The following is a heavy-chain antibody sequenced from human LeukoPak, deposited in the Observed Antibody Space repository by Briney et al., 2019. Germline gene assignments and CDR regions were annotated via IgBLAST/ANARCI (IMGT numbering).Heavy chain of an antibody. CDR1: GFNFANHA. V-gene: IGHV3-23*01. Sequence: GGSLRLSCEASGFNFANHAMSWVRQTPGKGLEWVSAISGGGEITYYADSVTGRFTISRDNSKDTLFLQMHSLRPGDTAVYYCVREDTPATANYWGQGTLVTISS. J-gene: IGHJ4*02. CDR3: VREDTPATANY. D-gene: IGHD2-21*02. CDR2: ISGGGEIT.